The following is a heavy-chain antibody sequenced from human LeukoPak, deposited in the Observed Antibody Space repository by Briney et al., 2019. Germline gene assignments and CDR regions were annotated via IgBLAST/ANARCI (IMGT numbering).Heavy chain of an antibody. D-gene: IGHD5-18*01. CDR2: IIPIFGTA. CDR3: AKALRGYRGFDY. Sequence: AASVKVSCKASGGTFSSYAISWVRQAPGQGLEWMGGIIPIFGTANYAQKFQGRVTITADESTSTAYMELSSLRSEDTAVYYCAKALRGYRGFDYWGQGTLVTVSS. CDR1: GGTFSSYA. J-gene: IGHJ4*02. V-gene: IGHV1-69*13.